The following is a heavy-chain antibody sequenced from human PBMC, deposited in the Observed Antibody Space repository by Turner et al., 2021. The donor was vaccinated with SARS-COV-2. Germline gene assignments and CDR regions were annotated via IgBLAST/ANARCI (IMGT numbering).Heavy chain of an antibody. CDR1: GYTFTSYG. V-gene: IGHV1-18*01. D-gene: IGHD3-10*01. Sequence: QVQLVQSGAEVKKPGASGKVSCKASGYTFTSYGISWVRQAPGQGLEWMGWISADKGNTNYAKKRKGRVTRTTDTSTSRAYMELRSMRVEDTAVYYCARDLEVRFGEFPLDYWGQGTLVTVSS. CDR2: ISADKGNT. CDR3: ARDLEVRFGEFPLDY. J-gene: IGHJ4*02.